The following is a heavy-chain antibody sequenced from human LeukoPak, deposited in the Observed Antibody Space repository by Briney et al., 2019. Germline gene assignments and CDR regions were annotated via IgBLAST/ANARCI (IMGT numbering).Heavy chain of an antibody. J-gene: IGHJ4*02. Sequence: GGSLRLSRAASGFTFSSYGMHWVRQAPGKGLEWVAVIWYDGSNKYYADSVKGRFTISRDNSKNTLYLQMNSLRAEDTAVYYCARDSSSYFSSSEFDYWGQGTLVTVSS. CDR2: IWYDGSNK. CDR3: ARDSSSYFSSSEFDY. D-gene: IGHD6-6*01. V-gene: IGHV3-33*01. CDR1: GFTFSSYG.